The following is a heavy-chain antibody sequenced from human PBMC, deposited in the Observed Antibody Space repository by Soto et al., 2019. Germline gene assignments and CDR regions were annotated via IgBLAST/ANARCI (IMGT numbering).Heavy chain of an antibody. D-gene: IGHD3-16*02. J-gene: IGHJ4*02. CDR3: AHRRDMTTFGGVIVMDGDYFDY. V-gene: IGHV2-5*02. CDR1: GFSLSTSGVG. Sequence: QITLKESGPTLGKPTQTLTLTCTFSGFSLSTSGVGVGWIRQPPGKALEWLALIYWDDDKRYSPSLKSRLTITKDTSKNQVVLTMTNMDPVDTATYYCAHRRDMTTFGGVIVMDGDYFDYWGQGTLVTVSS. CDR2: IYWDDDK.